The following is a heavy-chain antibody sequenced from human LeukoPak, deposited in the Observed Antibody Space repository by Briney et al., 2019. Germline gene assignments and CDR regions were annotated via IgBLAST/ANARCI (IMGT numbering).Heavy chain of an antibody. V-gene: IGHV3-64D*06. D-gene: IGHD5-12*01. CDR1: GFTFSSYA. Sequence: GGSLGLSCSASGFTFSSYAMHWVRQAPGKGLEYVSAISSNGGSTYYADSVKGRFTISRDNSKNTLYLQMSSLRAEDTAVYYCVKDISRYSGYYWGQGTLVTVSS. J-gene: IGHJ4*02. CDR2: ISSNGGST. CDR3: VKDISRYSGYY.